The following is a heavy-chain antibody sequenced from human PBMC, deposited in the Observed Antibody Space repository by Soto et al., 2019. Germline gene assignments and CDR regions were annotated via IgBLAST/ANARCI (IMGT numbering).Heavy chain of an antibody. J-gene: IGHJ6*02. Sequence: SETLSLTCTVSGASISGYHWSWIRQFPGKGLECLGYISYSGATNYNPSLKSRVTISIDTSKNQFSLQLNSVTAADTAVYYCAREGDVPYYYYGMDVWGQGTTVTVSS. CDR2: ISYSGAT. V-gene: IGHV4-4*08. CDR3: AREGDVPYYYYGMDV. D-gene: IGHD2-21*02. CDR1: GASISGYH.